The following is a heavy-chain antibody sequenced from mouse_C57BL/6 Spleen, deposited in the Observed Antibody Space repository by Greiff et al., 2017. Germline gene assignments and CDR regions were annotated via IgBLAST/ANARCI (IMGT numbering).Heavy chain of an antibody. CDR2: IDPSDSAT. D-gene: IGHD1-1*01. CDR1: GYTFTSYW. J-gene: IGHJ4*01. CDR3: ARGGVVGRYAMDY. Sequence: QVQLQQPGAELVRPGSSVKLSCKASGYTFTSYWMHWVKQRPIQGLEWIGNIDPSDSATHYNQKFKDKATLTVDKSSSTAYMQLSSLASEDSAVYYCARGGVVGRYAMDYWGQGTSVTVSS. V-gene: IGHV1-52*01.